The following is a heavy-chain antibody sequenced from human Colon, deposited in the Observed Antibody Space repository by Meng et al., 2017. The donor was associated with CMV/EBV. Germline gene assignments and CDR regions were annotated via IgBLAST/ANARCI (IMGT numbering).Heavy chain of an antibody. CDR3: AKDRAARPNGYFDL. CDR2: VSGSGGST. J-gene: IGHJ4*01. V-gene: IGHV3-23*01. CDR1: GFRFSTFA. D-gene: IGHD6-6*01. Sequence: GESLKIYCAASGFRFSTFAISWVRQAPGTGLEWVSAVSGSGGSTYYADSVKGRFSISRDNSKNTIYLQMIDLRADDTAVYYCAKDRAARPNGYFDLWGRGTLVTVSS.